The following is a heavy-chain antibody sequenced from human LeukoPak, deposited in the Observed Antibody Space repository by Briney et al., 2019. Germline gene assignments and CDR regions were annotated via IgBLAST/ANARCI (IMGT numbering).Heavy chain of an antibody. Sequence: GGSLRLSCAASGFTFSSYGMTWVRQAPGKGLEWVSFIYSDNTHYSDSVKGRFTISRDNSKNTLYLQMNSLRAEDTAVYYCARDRSGRYGDYGDYWGQGTLVTVSS. CDR2: IYSDNT. CDR3: ARDRSGRYGDYGDY. D-gene: IGHD4-17*01. J-gene: IGHJ4*02. CDR1: GFTFSSYG. V-gene: IGHV3-66*01.